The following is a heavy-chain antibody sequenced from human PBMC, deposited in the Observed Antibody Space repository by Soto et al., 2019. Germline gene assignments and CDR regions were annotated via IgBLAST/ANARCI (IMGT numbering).Heavy chain of an antibody. D-gene: IGHD3-10*01. CDR2: IYYSGST. V-gene: IGHV4-31*03. CDR3: ASAPYVSSGSPPGPFDY. Sequence: SETLSLTCTVSGGSISGGVGCRYYCSWNREHPVKGLEWIGYIYYSGSTYYNPSLKSRVTISVDTSKNQFSLKLSSVTAADTAVYYCASAPYVSSGSPPGPFDYWGQGTLVTVSS. J-gene: IGHJ4*02. CDR1: GGSISGGVGCRYY.